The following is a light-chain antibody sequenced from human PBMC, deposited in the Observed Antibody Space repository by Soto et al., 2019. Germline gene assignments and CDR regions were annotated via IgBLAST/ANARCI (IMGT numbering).Light chain of an antibody. Sequence: SYELTQPPSVSVSPGQTASITCSGDKLGDKYTCWYQQKPGQSPVLVIYQHSQRPSGIPERFSGSNSGNTATLTISGTQAMDEADYYCQGGDSSTEVVFGGGTKLTAL. CDR1: KLGDKY. J-gene: IGLJ2*01. CDR3: QGGDSSTEVV. V-gene: IGLV3-1*01. CDR2: QHS.